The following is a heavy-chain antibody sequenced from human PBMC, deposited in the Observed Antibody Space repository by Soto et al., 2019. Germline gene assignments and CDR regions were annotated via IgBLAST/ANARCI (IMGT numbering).Heavy chain of an antibody. CDR1: GSSITTYY. V-gene: IGHV4-59*01. CDR2: IYYSGST. D-gene: IGHD5-12*01. CDR3: ERFPEASWFDP. J-gene: IGHJ5*02. Sequence: SETLSLTCTVSGSSITTYYWSWIRQPPGKGLEWIGYIYYSGSTNYNPSLKSRVSISVDTSKNQFSLKLSSVTAADTAVYYCERFPEASWFDPWGQGTLVTVSS.